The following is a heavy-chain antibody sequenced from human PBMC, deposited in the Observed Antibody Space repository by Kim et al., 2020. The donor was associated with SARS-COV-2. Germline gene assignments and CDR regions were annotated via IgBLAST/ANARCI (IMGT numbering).Heavy chain of an antibody. V-gene: IGHV1-8*01. CDR3: ARGAYSSSWYPGRWFDP. D-gene: IGHD6-13*01. CDR1: GYTFTSYD. CDR2: MNPNSGNT. J-gene: IGHJ5*02. Sequence: ASVKVSCKASGYTFTSYDINWVRQATGQGLEWMGWMNPNSGNTGYAQKFQGRVTMTRNTSISTAYMELSSLRSEDTAVYYCARGAYSSSWYPGRWFDPWGQGTLVTVSS.